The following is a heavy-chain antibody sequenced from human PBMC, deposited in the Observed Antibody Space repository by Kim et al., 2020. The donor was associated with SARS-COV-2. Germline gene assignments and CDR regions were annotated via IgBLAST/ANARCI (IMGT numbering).Heavy chain of an antibody. Sequence: GGSLRLSCSASGFSFSSHGMSWVRQAPGKGLEWVSGISISGDATKYADSVKGRFTISRDNSKNVAYLQMNSLRAEDTAVYYCANHAYSYGRHDYWGQGTLLIVPS. CDR2: ISISGDAT. J-gene: IGHJ4*02. V-gene: IGHV3-23*01. CDR3: ANHAYSYGRHDY. CDR1: GFSFSSHG. D-gene: IGHD5-18*01.